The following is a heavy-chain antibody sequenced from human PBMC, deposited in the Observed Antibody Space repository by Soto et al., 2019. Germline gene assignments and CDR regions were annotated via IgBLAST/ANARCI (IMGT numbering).Heavy chain of an antibody. CDR3: ARRAPERPYSSSWHDY. CDR2: IYPGDSDT. Sequence: PGESLKISCKGSGYSFTSYWIGWVRQMPGKGLEWMGIIYPGDSDTRYSPSFQGQVTISADKSISTAYLQWSSLKASDTAMYYCARRAPERPYSSSWHDYWGQGTLVTVSS. J-gene: IGHJ4*02. CDR1: GYSFTSYW. V-gene: IGHV5-51*01. D-gene: IGHD6-13*01.